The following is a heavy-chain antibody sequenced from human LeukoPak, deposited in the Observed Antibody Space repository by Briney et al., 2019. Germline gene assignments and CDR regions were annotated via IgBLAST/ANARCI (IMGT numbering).Heavy chain of an antibody. D-gene: IGHD3-3*01. CDR2: ISSSSSTI. V-gene: IGHV3-48*01. Sequence: PGGSLRLSCAASGFTFSSYSMNWVRQAPGKGLEWVSYISSSSSTIYYADSVKGRFTISRDNAKNSLYLQMNSLRAEDTAVYYCARMGEDYDFWSRFDPWGQGTLVTVSS. CDR1: GFTFSSYS. J-gene: IGHJ5*02. CDR3: ARMGEDYDFWSRFDP.